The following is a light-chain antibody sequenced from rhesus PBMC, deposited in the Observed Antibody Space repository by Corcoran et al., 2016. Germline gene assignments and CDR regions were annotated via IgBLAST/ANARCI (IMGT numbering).Light chain of an antibody. V-gene: IGKV1-22*01. CDR3: QQYTTRPLT. CDR1: QSISSW. Sequence: DIQMTQSPSSLSASVGDTVTITCRASQSISSWLAWYQQKQVEVPKILIYKASSLKSGGPSMFSGSGCGTEFTFTISSLQSEDFATYYCQQYTTRPLTFGGGTKMELK. J-gene: IGKJ4*01. CDR2: KAS.